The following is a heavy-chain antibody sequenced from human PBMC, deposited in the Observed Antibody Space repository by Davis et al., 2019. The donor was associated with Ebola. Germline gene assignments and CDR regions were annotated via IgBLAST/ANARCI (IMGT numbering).Heavy chain of an antibody. Sequence: PSETLSLTCTVSGGSISRGGSYWTWIRQHPGKGLEWIGYIYYSGSTYYKPSLKSRVTISLDTSKNQFSLNLYSVTAEDTALYYCAKDRPKPGWYKKYYGMDVWGPGTTVTVSS. CDR3: AKDRPKPGWYKKYYGMDV. CDR1: GGSISRGGSY. D-gene: IGHD6-19*01. CDR2: IYYSGST. V-gene: IGHV4-31*03. J-gene: IGHJ6*02.